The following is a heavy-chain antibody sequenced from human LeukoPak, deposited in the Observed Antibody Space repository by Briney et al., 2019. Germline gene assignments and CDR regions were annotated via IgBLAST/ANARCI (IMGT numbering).Heavy chain of an antibody. V-gene: IGHV3-7*02. CDR1: VFTFSSYR. CDR3: ARGEGYYDFWSGYLGRVPYYYYYMDV. J-gene: IGHJ6*03. CDR2: IKQDGSEK. D-gene: IGHD3-3*01. Sequence: GGSLRLSCAASVFTFSSYRMSWVRPAPGKGVGWVSKIKQDGSEKYYVDSVKGRFTISRDNAKNSLYLKMNSLRAEDTAVYYCARGEGYYDFWSGYLGRVPYYYYYMDVWGKGTTVTVSS.